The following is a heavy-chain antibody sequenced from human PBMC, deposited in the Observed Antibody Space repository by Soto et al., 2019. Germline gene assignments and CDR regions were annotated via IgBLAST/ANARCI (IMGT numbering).Heavy chain of an antibody. CDR3: ARDRGTMIVVVIPDAFDI. D-gene: IGHD3-22*01. J-gene: IGHJ3*02. CDR2: ISAYNGNT. V-gene: IGHV1-18*01. CDR1: GYTFTSYG. Sequence: GASVKVSCKASGYTFTSYGISWVRQAPGQGLEWMGWISAYNGNTNYAQKLQGRVTMTTDTSTSTAYMELRSLRSDDTAVYYCARDRGTMIVVVIPDAFDIWGQGTIVTVSS.